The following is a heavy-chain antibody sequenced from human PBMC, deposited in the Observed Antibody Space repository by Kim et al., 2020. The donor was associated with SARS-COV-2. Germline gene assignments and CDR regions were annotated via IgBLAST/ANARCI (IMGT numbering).Heavy chain of an antibody. CDR3: TYGSGSFRWFDP. J-gene: IGHJ5*02. CDR2: IYHSGST. Sequence: SETLSLTCTVSGYSISSGYYWGWIRQPPGKGLEWIGSIYHSGSTYYNPSLKSRVTISVDTSKNQFSLKLSSVTAADTAVYYSTYGSGSFRWFDPWGQGTLVTVSS. CDR1: GYSISSGYY. V-gene: IGHV4-38-2*02. D-gene: IGHD3-10*01.